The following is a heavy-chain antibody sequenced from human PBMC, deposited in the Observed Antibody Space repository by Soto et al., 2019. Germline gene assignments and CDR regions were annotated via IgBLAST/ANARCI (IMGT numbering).Heavy chain of an antibody. Sequence: GRSLRLSCAASGFIFSSYSMNWVRQAPGKGLEWVSSISGSGTTIYYADSVKGRFTISRDNAKNSLYLQMSSLRAEDTAVYYCARVSSDSSGYYPSFDYWGQGTLVTVSS. V-gene: IGHV3-21*04. CDR1: GFIFSSYS. CDR3: ARVSSDSSGYYPSFDY. D-gene: IGHD3-22*01. J-gene: IGHJ4*02. CDR2: ISGSGTTI.